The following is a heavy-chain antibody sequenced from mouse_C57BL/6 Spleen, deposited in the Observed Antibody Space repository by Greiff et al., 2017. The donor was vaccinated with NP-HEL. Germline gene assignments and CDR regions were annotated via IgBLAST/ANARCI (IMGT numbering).Heavy chain of an antibody. CDR1: GYTFTSYW. J-gene: IGHJ2*01. Sequence: QVQLQQPGAELVKPGASVKLSCKASGYTFTSYWMHWVKQRPGQGLEWIGMIHPNSGSTNYNEKFKSKATLTVDKSSSTAYMQLSSLTSEDSAVYYCARSRTTVVATDFDYWGQGTTLTVSS. CDR3: ARSRTTVVATDFDY. D-gene: IGHD1-1*01. CDR2: IHPNSGST. V-gene: IGHV1-64*01.